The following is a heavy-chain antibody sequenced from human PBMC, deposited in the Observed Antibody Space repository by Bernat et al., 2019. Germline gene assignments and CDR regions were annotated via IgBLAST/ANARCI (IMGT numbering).Heavy chain of an antibody. D-gene: IGHD2-15*01. CDR1: GFTFSSYA. V-gene: IGHV3-30-3*01. J-gene: IGHJ2*01. Sequence: QVQLVESGGGVVQPGRSLRLSCAASGFTFSSYAMHWVRQAPGKGLEWVAVISYDGSNKYYADSVKGRFTISRDNSKNTLYLQMNSMRAEDTAVYYCARDRVVVAATRGWYFDLWGRGTLVTVSS. CDR3: ARDRVVVAATRGWYFDL. CDR2: ISYDGSNK.